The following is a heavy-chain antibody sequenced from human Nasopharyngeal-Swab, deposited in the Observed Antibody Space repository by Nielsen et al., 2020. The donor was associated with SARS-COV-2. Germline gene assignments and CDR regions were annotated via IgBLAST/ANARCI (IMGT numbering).Heavy chain of an antibody. J-gene: IGHJ4*02. D-gene: IGHD5/OR15-5a*01. V-gene: IGHV3-74*01. CDR2: IKGDGSST. Sequence: GESLKISCAASGFTFSNYWMNWVRQVPGKGLVWVSHIKGDGSSTSYADSVKGRFTISRDNAKNTLYLQMNGLTVDDTAMYYCVRLGSMSGTLIDHWGRGTLVTVSS. CDR3: VRLGSMSGTLIDH. CDR1: GFTFSNYW.